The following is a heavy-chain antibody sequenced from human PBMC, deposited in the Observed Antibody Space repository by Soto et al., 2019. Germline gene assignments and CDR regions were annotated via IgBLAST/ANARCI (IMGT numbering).Heavy chain of an antibody. Sequence: QVQLVQSGAEVKKPGAAVKVSCKASGYTFTSYDINWVRQATGQGLEWLGWMNPNSGNTGYAQKFQGRVTMSRNTSINTAYRELSSRRSEDTAVYYCAGEVGSRRLDYWGQGTLVTVSS. CDR3: AGEVGSRRLDY. CDR1: GYTFTSYD. D-gene: IGHD1-26*01. CDR2: MNPNSGNT. V-gene: IGHV1-8*01. J-gene: IGHJ4*02.